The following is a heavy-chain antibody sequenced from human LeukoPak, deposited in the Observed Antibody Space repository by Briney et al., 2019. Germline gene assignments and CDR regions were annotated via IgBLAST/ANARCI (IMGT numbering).Heavy chain of an antibody. CDR3: ARSDLYDFWSGYPFDY. CDR2: IIPIFGTA. Sequence: SVKVSCKASGGTFSSYAISWVRQAPGQGLEWMGEIIPIFGTANYAQKFQGRVTITADESTSTAYMELSSLRSEDTAVYYCARSDLYDFWSGYPFDYWGQGTLVTVSS. V-gene: IGHV1-69*13. D-gene: IGHD3-3*01. J-gene: IGHJ4*02. CDR1: GGTFSSYA.